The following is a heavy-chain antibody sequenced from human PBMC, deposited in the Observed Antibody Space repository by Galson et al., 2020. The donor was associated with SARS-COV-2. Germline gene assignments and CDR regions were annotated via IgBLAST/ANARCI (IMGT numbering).Heavy chain of an antibody. CDR3: AREGGGSDY. Sequence: GGSLRLSCTASGFTFSNYTMNWFRQAPGKGLEWVSSISSDSSSKYYADSVKGRFTISRDNAKNSLSLQMNSLRADDTAVYYCAREGGGSDYWGQGTLVNVSP. V-gene: IGHV3-21*03. D-gene: IGHD1-26*01. J-gene: IGHJ4*02. CDR2: ISSDSSSK. CDR1: GFTFSNYT.